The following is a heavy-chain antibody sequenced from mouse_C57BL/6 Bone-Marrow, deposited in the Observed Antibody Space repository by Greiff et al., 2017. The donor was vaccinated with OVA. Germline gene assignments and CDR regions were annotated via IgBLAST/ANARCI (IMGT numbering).Heavy chain of an antibody. J-gene: IGHJ2*01. Sequence: VQLQESGAELVRPGTSVKVSCKASGYAFTNYLIEWVKQRPGQGLEWIGVINPGSGGTNYNEKFKGKATLTADKSSSTAYMQLSSLTSEDSAVYFCARKIYYYGSSYPDYWGQGTTLTVSS. V-gene: IGHV1-54*01. CDR3: ARKIYYYGSSYPDY. CDR2: INPGSGGT. CDR1: GYAFTNYL. D-gene: IGHD1-1*01.